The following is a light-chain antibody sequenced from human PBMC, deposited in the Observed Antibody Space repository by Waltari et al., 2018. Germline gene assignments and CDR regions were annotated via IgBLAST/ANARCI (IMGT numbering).Light chain of an antibody. Sequence: DIVMTQSPDSLAVSLGERATINCKSSQRVLFSSNSNNYLAWYQQKSGQPPKLLIYWASTRESGVPDRFSGSGSGTHFTLTISSLQAEDVAVYYCQQYYSTPWTFGQGTKVEIK. CDR2: WAS. CDR1: QRVLFSSNSNNY. J-gene: IGKJ1*01. V-gene: IGKV4-1*01. CDR3: QQYYSTPWT.